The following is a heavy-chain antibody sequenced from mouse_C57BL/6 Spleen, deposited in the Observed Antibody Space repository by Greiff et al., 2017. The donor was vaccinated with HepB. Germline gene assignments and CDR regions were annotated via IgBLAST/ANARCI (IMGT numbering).Heavy chain of an antibody. J-gene: IGHJ2*01. CDR3: AVGTGTYYFDY. CDR2: IYPSDSET. V-gene: IGHV1-61*01. D-gene: IGHD4-1*01. Sequence: QVQLQQSGAELVRPGSSVKLSCKASGYTFTSYWMDWVKQRPGQGLEWIGNIYPSDSETHYNQKFKDKATLTVDKSSSTAYMQLSSLTSEDSAVYYCAVGTGTYYFDYWGQGTTLTVSS. CDR1: GYTFTSYW.